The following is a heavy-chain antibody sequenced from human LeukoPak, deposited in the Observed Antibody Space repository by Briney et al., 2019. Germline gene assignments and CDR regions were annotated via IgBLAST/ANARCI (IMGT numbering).Heavy chain of an antibody. CDR1: GGSISSGGYS. Sequence: PSETLSLTCAVSGGSISSGGYSWSWIRQPPGKGLEWIGYIYHSGSTYYNPSLKSRVTISVDRSKNQFSLKLSSVAAADTAVYYCAREAKTRPAATDPFDYWGQGTLVTVSS. CDR2: IYHSGST. J-gene: IGHJ4*02. V-gene: IGHV4-30-2*01. CDR3: AREAKTRPAATDPFDY. D-gene: IGHD2-2*01.